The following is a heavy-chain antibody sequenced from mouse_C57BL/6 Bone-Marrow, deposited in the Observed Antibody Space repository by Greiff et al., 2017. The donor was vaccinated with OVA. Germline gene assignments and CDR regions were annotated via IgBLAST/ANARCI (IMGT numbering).Heavy chain of an antibody. Sequence: EVMLVESGGDLVKPGGSLKLSCAASGFTFSSYGMSWVRQTPDKRLEWVATISSGGSYTYYPDSVKGRFTISRDNAKNTLYLQMSSLKSEDTAMYYCARRDIYYYGSSFVWGTGTTVTVSS. J-gene: IGHJ1*03. CDR1: GFTFSSYG. D-gene: IGHD1-1*01. V-gene: IGHV5-6*02. CDR2: ISSGGSYT. CDR3: ARRDIYYYGSSFV.